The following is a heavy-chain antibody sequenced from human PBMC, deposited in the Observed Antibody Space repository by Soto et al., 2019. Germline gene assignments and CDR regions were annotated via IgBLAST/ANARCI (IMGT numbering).Heavy chain of an antibody. J-gene: IGHJ4*02. CDR1: GGSFSGYY. CDR3: GRRHGLDIDANY. CDR2: INHSGST. Sequence: SETLSLTCAVYGGSFSGYYWSWIRQPPGKGLEWIGEINHSGSTNYNPSLKSRATISVDTSKNQFSLKLTSVTAADTAVYYCGRRHGLDIDANYWGTGTLFTVP. D-gene: IGHD1-1*01. V-gene: IGHV4-34*01.